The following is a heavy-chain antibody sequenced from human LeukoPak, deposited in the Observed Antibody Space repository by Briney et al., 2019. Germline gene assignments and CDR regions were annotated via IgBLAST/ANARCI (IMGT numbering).Heavy chain of an antibody. CDR3: AREGYDSSGYWSGAFDI. CDR2: IYSGGST. J-gene: IGHJ3*02. D-gene: IGHD3-22*01. V-gene: IGHV3-66*01. Sequence: GGSLRLSCAASGFTVSSNYMSWVRQAPGKGLEWVSVIYSGGSTYYADSVKGRFTISGDNSKNTLYLQMNSLRAEDTAVYYCAREGYDSSGYWSGAFDIWGQGTMVTVSS. CDR1: GFTVSSNY.